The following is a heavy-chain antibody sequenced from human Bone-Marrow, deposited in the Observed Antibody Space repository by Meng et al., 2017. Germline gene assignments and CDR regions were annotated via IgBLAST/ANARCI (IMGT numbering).Heavy chain of an antibody. CDR2: IYYSGSP. J-gene: IGHJ4*02. V-gene: IGHV4-31*01. Sequence: QVQLQESGPGLVKPSQTLSLTCTVSGGSISSGGYYWSWIRQHPGKGLEWIGYIYYSGSPYYNPSLKSLVTISVDTSKNQFSLKLSSVTAADTAVYYCAREASPEYYFDYWGQGTLVTVSS. D-gene: IGHD1-14*01. CDR3: AREASPEYYFDY. CDR1: GGSISSGGYY.